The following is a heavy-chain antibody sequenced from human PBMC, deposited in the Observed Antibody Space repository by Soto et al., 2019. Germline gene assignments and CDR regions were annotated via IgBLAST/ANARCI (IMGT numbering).Heavy chain of an antibody. V-gene: IGHV3-23*01. Sequence: EVQLLESGGGLVQPGGSLRLSCAASGFTFSSYAMSWVRQAPGKGLEWVSAISGSGDSTYYADSVKGRFTISRDNSKDTLYLQMNSLRAEDTAVYYCAKVLRGGAMPGPDYWGQGTLVTVSS. CDR3: AKVLRGGAMPGPDY. CDR1: GFTFSSYA. CDR2: ISGSGDST. J-gene: IGHJ4*02. D-gene: IGHD3-16*01.